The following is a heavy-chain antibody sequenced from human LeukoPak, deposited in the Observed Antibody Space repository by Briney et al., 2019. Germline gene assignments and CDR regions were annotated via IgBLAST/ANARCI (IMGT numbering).Heavy chain of an antibody. J-gene: IGHJ4*02. D-gene: IGHD6-13*01. Sequence: PGRSLRLSCAASGFTFSSYGMHWVRQAPGKGLEWVAVIWYDGSNKYYADSVKGRFTISRDNSKNTLYLQMDSLRVEDTAIYYCAKDAAGPEYWGQGTRVTVSS. CDR3: AKDAAGPEY. V-gene: IGHV3-33*06. CDR1: GFTFSSYG. CDR2: IWYDGSNK.